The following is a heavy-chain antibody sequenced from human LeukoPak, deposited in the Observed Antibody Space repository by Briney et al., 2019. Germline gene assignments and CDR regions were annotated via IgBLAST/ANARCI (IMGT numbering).Heavy chain of an antibody. Sequence: GGSLRLSCAASGFTFSTYWMSWVRQAPGKGLEWVANIKEDGSEKYFADSVKGRFTISRDNSQDTLYVQMTSLRAEDTAVYYCAKDPVAVAGNNYYRMDVWGQGTTVTVSS. V-gene: IGHV3-7*01. CDR3: AKDPVAVAGNNYYRMDV. J-gene: IGHJ6*02. CDR2: IKEDGSEK. CDR1: GFTFSTYW. D-gene: IGHD6-19*01.